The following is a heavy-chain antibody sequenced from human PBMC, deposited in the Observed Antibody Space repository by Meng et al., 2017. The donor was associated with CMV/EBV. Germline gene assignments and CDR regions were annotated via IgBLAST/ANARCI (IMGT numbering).Heavy chain of an antibody. CDR1: GGSISSSSYY. V-gene: IGHV4-39*01. D-gene: IGHD3-22*01. CDR2: IYYSGST. Sequence: SETLSLTCTVPGGSISSSSYYWGWIRQPPGKGLEWIGSIYYSGSTYYNPSLKSRVTISVDTSKNQFSLKLSSVTAADTAVYYCARLIRTYYYDSSGYERDYWGQGTLVTVSS. CDR3: ARLIRTYYYDSSGYERDY. J-gene: IGHJ4*02.